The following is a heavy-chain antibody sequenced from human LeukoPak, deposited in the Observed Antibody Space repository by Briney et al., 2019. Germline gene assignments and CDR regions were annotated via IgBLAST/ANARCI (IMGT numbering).Heavy chain of an antibody. D-gene: IGHD3-10*01. V-gene: IGHV3-7*01. CDR3: ARDWVAGVPFDAFDI. CDR2: IKEDGSET. CDR1: GFTLSGYW. J-gene: IGHJ3*02. Sequence: GGSLRLSCAASGFTLSGYWMSWVRQAPGKGLQWVANIKEDGSETYYVDSVKGRFTISRDNAKNSLYLHMNSLTAEDTAMYYCARDWVAGVPFDAFDIWGQGTMVSVSS.